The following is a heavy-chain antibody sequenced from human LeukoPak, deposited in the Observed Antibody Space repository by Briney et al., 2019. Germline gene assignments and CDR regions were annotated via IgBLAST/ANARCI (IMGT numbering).Heavy chain of an antibody. CDR2: ISWDGGST. J-gene: IGHJ6*03. Sequence: TGGSLRLSCAASGFTFDDYAMHWVRQAPGKGLEWVSLISWDGGSTYYADSVKGRLTISRDNSKNSLYLQMNSLRAEDTALYYCAKGSGGDYYYMDVWGKGTTVTVSS. CDR3: AKGSGGDYYYMDV. D-gene: IGHD2-15*01. CDR1: GFTFDDYA. V-gene: IGHV3-43D*03.